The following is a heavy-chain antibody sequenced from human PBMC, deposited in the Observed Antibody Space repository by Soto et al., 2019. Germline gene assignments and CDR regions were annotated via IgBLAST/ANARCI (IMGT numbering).Heavy chain of an antibody. CDR3: AVNYDILTGYDYFAFDI. CDR1: GFTVSSNY. Sequence: GGSLRLSCAASGFTVSSNYMSWVRQAPGKGLEWVSVIYSGGSTYYADSVKGRLTISRHNSKNTLYLQMNSLRAEDTAVYYCAVNYDILTGYDYFAFDIWGQGTMVTVSS. CDR2: IYSGGST. J-gene: IGHJ3*02. V-gene: IGHV3-53*04. D-gene: IGHD3-9*01.